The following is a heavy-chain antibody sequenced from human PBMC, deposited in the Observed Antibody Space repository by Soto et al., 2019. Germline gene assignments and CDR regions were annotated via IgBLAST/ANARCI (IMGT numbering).Heavy chain of an antibody. V-gene: IGHV4-31*03. CDR3: ARSPGAYCGGDCYSIADY. CDR1: GGSISSGGYY. J-gene: IGHJ4*02. D-gene: IGHD2-21*02. CDR2: IYYSGST. Sequence: SETLSLTCTVSGGSISSGGYYWSWIRQHPGKGLEWIGYIYYSGSTYYNPSLKSRVTISVDTSKNQFSLKLSSVTAADTAVYYCARSPGAYCGGDCYSIADYWGQGTLVTVSS.